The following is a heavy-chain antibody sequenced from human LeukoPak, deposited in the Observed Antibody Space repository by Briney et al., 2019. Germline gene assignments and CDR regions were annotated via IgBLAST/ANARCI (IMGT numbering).Heavy chain of an antibody. V-gene: IGHV5-51*01. J-gene: IGHJ4*02. D-gene: IGHD3-22*01. CDR2: IYPGDSDT. Sequence: GESLKISCKGSGSSFTTYWIGWVRQLPGKGLEWMGIIYPGDSDTRYSPSFQGQVTISADKSITTAYLQWSSLKASDTAMYYCARALYYYDSSGYYLDYWGQGTLVTVSS. CDR1: GSSFTTYW. CDR3: ARALYYYDSSGYYLDY.